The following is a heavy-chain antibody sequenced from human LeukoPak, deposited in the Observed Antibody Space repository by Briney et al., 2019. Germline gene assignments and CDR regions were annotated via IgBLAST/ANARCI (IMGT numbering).Heavy chain of an antibody. J-gene: IGHJ4*02. CDR3: ARDLRALGDYFDY. CDR1: GYTFSGYY. CDR2: INPDTGST. V-gene: IGHV1-2*06. D-gene: IGHD7-27*01. Sequence: GASVKVSCNASGYTFSGYYVHWLRQAPGQGGEWMGRINPDTGSTKPAEKSQGRVTMTRHTSLSVAYMELTTLRSDDAAVYYCARDLRALGDYFDYWGQGTLVTVSS.